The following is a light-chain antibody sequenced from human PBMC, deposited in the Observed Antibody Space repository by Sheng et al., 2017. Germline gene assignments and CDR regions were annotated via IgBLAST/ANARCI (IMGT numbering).Light chain of an antibody. Sequence: QSVLTQPPSASGTPGQRVTISCSGSNSNIGSNTVNWYQQLPGTAPKLLIYSNNQRPSGVPDRFSGSKSGTSASLAISGLQSEDEAEYYYATWDDSLNAFYVFGTGTKVTVL. CDR3: ATWDDSLNAFYV. CDR1: NSNIGSNT. V-gene: IGLV1-44*01. J-gene: IGLJ1*01. CDR2: SNN.